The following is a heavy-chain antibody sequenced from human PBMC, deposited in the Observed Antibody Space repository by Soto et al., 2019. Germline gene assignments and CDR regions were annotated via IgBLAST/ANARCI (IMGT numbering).Heavy chain of an antibody. CDR3: ASVDSDYNTFPDPYLAY. Sequence: GVSLRLSCAASGGTFSSYSMNWVRQAPGKGLEWVSYISSSSSTIYYADSVKGRFTISRGNAKNSLYLQMNSLRAEDTDVYYCASVDSDYNTFPDPYLAYWGQGTPVTVTP. J-gene: IGHJ4*02. CDR2: ISSSSSTI. V-gene: IGHV3-48*01. D-gene: IGHD5-12*01. CDR1: GGTFSSYS.